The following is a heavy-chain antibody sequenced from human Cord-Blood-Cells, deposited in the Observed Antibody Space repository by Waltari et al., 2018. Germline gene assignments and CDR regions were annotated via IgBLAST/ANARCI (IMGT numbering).Heavy chain of an antibody. CDR3: ARVGLREWVPFDY. CDR1: GGSISSYY. CDR2: IYYSGST. D-gene: IGHD3-3*01. Sequence: QVQLQESGPGLVKPSETLSLPCTVSGGSISSYYWSWIGQPPGKGLECVGYIYYSGSTNYNPSLKSRVTISVDTSKNQFSLKLSSVTAADTAVYYCARVGLREWVPFDYWGQGTLVTVSS. J-gene: IGHJ4*02. V-gene: IGHV4-59*01.